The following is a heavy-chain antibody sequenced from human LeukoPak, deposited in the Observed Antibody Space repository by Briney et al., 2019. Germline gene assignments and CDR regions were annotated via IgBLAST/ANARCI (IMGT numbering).Heavy chain of an antibody. V-gene: IGHV4-59*01. Sequence: SGTLSLTCTVSGGSISSYYWSWIRQPPGKGLEWIGYIYYSGSTNYNPSLKSRVTISVDTSKNQFSLKLSSVTAADTAVYYCAREGGTVTTYNWFDPWGQGTLVTVSS. CDR1: GGSISSYY. CDR3: AREGGTVTTYNWFDP. J-gene: IGHJ5*02. D-gene: IGHD4-11*01. CDR2: IYYSGST.